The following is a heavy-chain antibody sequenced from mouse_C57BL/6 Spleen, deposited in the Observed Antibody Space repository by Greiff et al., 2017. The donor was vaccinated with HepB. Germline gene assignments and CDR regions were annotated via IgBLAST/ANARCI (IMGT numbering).Heavy chain of an antibody. CDR1: GFTFSSYA. CDR2: ISDGGSYT. J-gene: IGHJ3*01. Sequence: EVKLVESGGGLVKPGGSLKLSCSASGFTFSSYAMSWVRQTPEKRLEWVATISDGGSYTYYPGNVKGRFTISRDNAKNHLYLQMGHLKSEDTAMYYCAKDRDEGFACWGQGTLVTVSA. CDR3: AKDRDEGFAC. D-gene: IGHD3-3*01. V-gene: IGHV5-4*01.